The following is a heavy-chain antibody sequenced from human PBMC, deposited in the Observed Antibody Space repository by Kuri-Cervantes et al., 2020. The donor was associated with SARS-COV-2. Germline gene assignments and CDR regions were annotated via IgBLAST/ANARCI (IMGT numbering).Heavy chain of an antibody. CDR1: GFTFSSYG. D-gene: IGHD2-2*01. Sequence: GGSLRLSCAASGFTFSSYGMHWVGQAPGKGLEWVAFFRYDGSNKYYEDSVKGRFTISRDNSKNTLYLQMNSLRAEDTAVYYCAKEVVPAATPGAGHFDYWGQGTLVTVSS. CDR3: AKEVVPAATPGAGHFDY. V-gene: IGHV3-30*02. J-gene: IGHJ4*02. CDR2: FRYDGSNK.